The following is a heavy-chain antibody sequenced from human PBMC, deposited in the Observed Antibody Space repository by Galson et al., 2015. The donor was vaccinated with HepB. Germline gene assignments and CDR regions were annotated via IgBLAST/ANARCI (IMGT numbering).Heavy chain of an antibody. J-gene: IGHJ4*02. CDR2: ISYDGRNK. D-gene: IGHD6-19*01. V-gene: IGHV3-30*18. CDR1: GFTFSNYG. CDR3: AKDPYLYSALAGTMAGFDY. Sequence: SLRLSCAASGFTFSNYGMHWVRQAPGKGLEWVAVISYDGRNKYCADSVKGRFTISRDNSKNTLYLQMNSLRAEDTALYYCAKDPYLYSALAGTMAGFDYWGQGTLVTVSS.